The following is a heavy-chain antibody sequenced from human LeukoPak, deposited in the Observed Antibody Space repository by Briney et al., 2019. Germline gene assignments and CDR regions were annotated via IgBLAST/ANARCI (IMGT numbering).Heavy chain of an antibody. Sequence: ASVKVSCKASGYTFTGYYMHWVRQAPGQGLEWMGWINPNSGGTNYAQKFQGRVTMTRDTSISTAYMELSRLRSDDTAVYYCATGPRYCSSTSCYTGILFDYWGQGTLVTVSS. CDR3: ATGPRYCSSTSCYTGILFDY. CDR1: GYTFTGYY. V-gene: IGHV1-2*02. J-gene: IGHJ4*02. CDR2: INPNSGGT. D-gene: IGHD2-2*02.